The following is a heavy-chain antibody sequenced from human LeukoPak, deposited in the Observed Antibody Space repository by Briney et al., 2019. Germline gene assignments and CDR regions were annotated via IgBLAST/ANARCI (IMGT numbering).Heavy chain of an antibody. CDR3: ARGPSRYCSSTSCYHYMDV. CDR1: GGTFSSYA. D-gene: IGHD2-2*01. V-gene: IGHV1-69*05. CDR2: IIPIFGTA. Sequence: GASVTVSCKASGGTFSSYAISWVRQAPGQGLEWMGGIIPIFGTANYAQTVQGRVTITTDESTSTAYMELSSLRSEDTAVYYCARGPSRYCSSTSCYHYMDVWGKGTTVTVSS. J-gene: IGHJ6*03.